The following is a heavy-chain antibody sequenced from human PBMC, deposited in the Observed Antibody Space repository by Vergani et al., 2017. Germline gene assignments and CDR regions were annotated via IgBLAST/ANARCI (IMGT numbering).Heavy chain of an antibody. CDR2: IYYSGST. D-gene: IGHD3-22*01. CDR3: ARVRRDDSSGYYYYYGMDV. Sequence: QLQLQESGPGLVKPSQTLSLTCTVSGCSISSGDYYWSWIRQPPGKGLEWIGYIYYSGSTYYNPSLTSRVTISVDTSKNQFSLKLSSVTAADTAVYYCARVRRDDSSGYYYYYGMDVWSQGSTVTVSS. J-gene: IGHJ6*02. V-gene: IGHV4-30-4*01. CDR1: GCSISSGDYY.